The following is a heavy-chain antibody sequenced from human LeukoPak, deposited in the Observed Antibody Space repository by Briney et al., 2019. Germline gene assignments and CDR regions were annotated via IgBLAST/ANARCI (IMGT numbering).Heavy chain of an antibody. CDR3: ARPPPYSSGWYYFDY. J-gene: IGHJ4*02. V-gene: IGHV1-8*01. CDR2: MNPNSGNT. Sequence: GASVKVSCKASGYTFTSYDINWVRQATGQGLEWMGWMNPNSGNTGYAQKFQGRVTITRNTSISTAYMELSSLRSEDTAVYYCARPPPYSSGWYYFDYWGQGTLVTVSS. D-gene: IGHD6-19*01. CDR1: GYTFTSYD.